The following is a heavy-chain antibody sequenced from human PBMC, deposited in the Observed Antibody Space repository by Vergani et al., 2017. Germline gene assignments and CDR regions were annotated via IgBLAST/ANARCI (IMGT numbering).Heavy chain of an antibody. Sequence: EKQLVQSGSETKKPGESLKISCQGSGYSITNYWIAWVRQRPGKGLEWMGIIYAGDSDVRYSPSFQGQVTMSVVKSLSTAYLQWSSLKASDTATYYCAKTHDFSSLYSSYNWFDPWGQGTQVTVSS. D-gene: IGHD3-3*01. CDR1: GYSITNYW. V-gene: IGHV5-51*03. CDR2: IYAGDSDV. CDR3: AKTHDFSSLYSSYNWFDP. J-gene: IGHJ5*02.